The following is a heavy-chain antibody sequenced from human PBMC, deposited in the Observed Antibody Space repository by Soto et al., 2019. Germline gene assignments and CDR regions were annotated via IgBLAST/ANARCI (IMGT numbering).Heavy chain of an antibody. V-gene: IGHV3-21*04. CDR1: GFTFSSYS. CDR2: ISSSSSYI. Sequence: GGSLRLSCAASGFTFSSYSMNWVRQAPGKGLEWVSSISSSSSYIYYADSVKGRFTISRDNSKNSLYLQMNSLRAEDTAVYYCAKDTSYCGGDCYSLHSLGFDYWGQGTLVTVSS. J-gene: IGHJ4*02. CDR3: AKDTSYCGGDCYSLHSLGFDY. D-gene: IGHD2-21*01.